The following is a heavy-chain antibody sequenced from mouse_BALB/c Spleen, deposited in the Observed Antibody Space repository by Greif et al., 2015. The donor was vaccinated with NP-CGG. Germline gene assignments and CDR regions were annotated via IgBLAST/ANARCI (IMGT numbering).Heavy chain of an antibody. CDR1: GFTFSSYA. D-gene: IGHD1-1*01. J-gene: IGHJ2*01. CDR2: ISSGGSYT. Sequence: EVMLVESGGGLVKPGGSLKLSCAASGFTFSSYAMSWVRQTPEKRLEWVATISSGGSYTYYPDSVKGRFTISRDNAKNTLYLQMSSLRSEDTAMYYCASLLRFDYWGQGTTLTVSS. CDR3: ASLLRFDY. V-gene: IGHV5-9-1*01.